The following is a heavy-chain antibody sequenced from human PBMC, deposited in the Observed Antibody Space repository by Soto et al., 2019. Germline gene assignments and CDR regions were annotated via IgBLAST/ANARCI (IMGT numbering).Heavy chain of an antibody. J-gene: IGHJ5*02. CDR1: GFSLSTSGVG. CDR2: IYWDDDK. V-gene: IGHV2-5*02. D-gene: IGHD3-10*01. Sequence: SGPPLVNPTQTLTLTCTFSGFSLSTSGVGVGWIRQPPGKALEWLALIYWDDDKRYSPSLKSRLTITKDTSKNQVVLTMTNMDPVDTATDYGAPARQLGWFDPWGQGTLVTFSS. CDR3: APARQLGWFDP.